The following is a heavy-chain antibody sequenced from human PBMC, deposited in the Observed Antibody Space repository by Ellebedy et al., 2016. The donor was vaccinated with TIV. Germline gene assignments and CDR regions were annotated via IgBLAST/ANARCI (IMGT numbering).Heavy chain of an antibody. D-gene: IGHD3-16*01. CDR3: ARVVGASYPYFDY. CDR1: GFTFSRFW. J-gene: IGHJ4*02. V-gene: IGHV3-7*01. CDR2: IKPDGSET. Sequence: GESLKISCAASGFTFSRFWMSWLRQAPGKGLEWVANIKPDGSETYYVDSVKGRFTIPRGNAENSMYLQMDSLTAEDTAVYYCARVVGASYPYFDYWGQGALVTVSS.